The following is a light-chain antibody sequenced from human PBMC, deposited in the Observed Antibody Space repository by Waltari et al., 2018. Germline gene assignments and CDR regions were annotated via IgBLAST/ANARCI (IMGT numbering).Light chain of an antibody. CDR3: QQYNSWT. J-gene: IGKJ1*01. V-gene: IGKV1-5*03. CDR1: QNISNW. CDR2: KAS. Sequence: DIQITQSPTTLSASVEDRVTITCRASQNISNWLAWYQQKPGKAPKLLIYKASSLESGVPSRFSGRGSGTEFTLTISSLQPDDFATYYCQQYNSWTFGQGTKVEVK.